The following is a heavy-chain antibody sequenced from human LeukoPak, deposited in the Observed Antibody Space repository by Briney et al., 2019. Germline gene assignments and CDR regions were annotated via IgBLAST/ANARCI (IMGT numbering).Heavy chain of an antibody. Sequence: PGGSLRLSCAASGFTFSSYAMSWVRQAPGKGLEWVSAIGGSGDTTYYADSVKGRFTISRDNSKNTLYLQMNSLRAEDTAVYYCVGLYGSGSYLPYYYYMDVWGKGTTVTISS. V-gene: IGHV3-23*01. D-gene: IGHD3-10*01. CDR3: VGLYGSGSYLPYYYYMDV. CDR2: IGGSGDTT. CDR1: GFTFSSYA. J-gene: IGHJ6*03.